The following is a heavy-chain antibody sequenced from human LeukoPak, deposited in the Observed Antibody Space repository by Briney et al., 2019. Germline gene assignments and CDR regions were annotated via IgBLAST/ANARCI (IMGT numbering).Heavy chain of an antibody. J-gene: IGHJ4*02. D-gene: IGHD1-26*01. CDR3: ARSTHLYRAIDY. CDR2: TYYSGST. Sequence: SETLSLTCTVSGGSISSGGYYWSWIRQHPGTGLEWIGYTYYSGSTYYNPSLKSRVTISVDTSKNQFSLKLSSVTAADTAVYYCARSTHLYRAIDYWGQGTLVTVSS. V-gene: IGHV4-31*03. CDR1: GGSISSGGYY.